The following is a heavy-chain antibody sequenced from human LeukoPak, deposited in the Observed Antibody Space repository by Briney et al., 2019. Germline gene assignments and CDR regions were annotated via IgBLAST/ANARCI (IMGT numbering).Heavy chain of an antibody. CDR1: GYTFTGYY. CDR3: ARPSGPYYYYYGMDV. CDR2: INPNSGGT. V-gene: IGHV1-2*02. J-gene: IGHJ6*02. Sequence: ASVKVSCKASGYTFTGYYMHWVRQAPGQGLEWMGWINPNSGGTNYAQKFQGRVTMTRDTSISTAYMELSRLRSDDTAVYYCARPSGPYYYYYGMDVWGQGTTVIVSS. D-gene: IGHD6-25*01.